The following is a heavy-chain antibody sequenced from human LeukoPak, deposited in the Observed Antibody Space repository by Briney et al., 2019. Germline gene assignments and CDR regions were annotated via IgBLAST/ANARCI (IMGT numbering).Heavy chain of an antibody. D-gene: IGHD1-1*01. CDR3: ARDLRWVNWNDGP. Sequence: GGSLRLSGAASGFTFSSYAMSWVRQAPGKGLEWVSYISSSSTIYYADSVKGRFTISRDNAKNSLYLQMNSLRAEDTAVYYCARDLRWVNWNDGPWGQGTLVTVSS. CDR2: ISSSSTI. V-gene: IGHV3-48*01. J-gene: IGHJ4*02. CDR1: GFTFSSYA.